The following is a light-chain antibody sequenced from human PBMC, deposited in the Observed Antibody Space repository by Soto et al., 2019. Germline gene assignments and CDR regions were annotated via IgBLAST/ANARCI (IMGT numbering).Light chain of an antibody. CDR1: QSISSY. CDR2: AAS. CDR3: QQYNSYPIT. Sequence: DIQMTQSPSSLSASVGDRVTITCRASQSISSYLNWYQQKPGKAPKLLIYAASSLQSGVPSKFSGSGSGTDFTLTISSLQPEDFATYYCQQYNSYPITFGQGTRLENK. J-gene: IGKJ5*01. V-gene: IGKV1-16*02.